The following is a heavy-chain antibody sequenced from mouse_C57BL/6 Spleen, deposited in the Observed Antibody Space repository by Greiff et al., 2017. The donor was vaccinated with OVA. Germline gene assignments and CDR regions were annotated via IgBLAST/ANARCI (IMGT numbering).Heavy chain of an antibody. J-gene: IGHJ4*01. CDR3: TTPHYYAMDY. Sequence: VQLQQSGAELVRPGASVKLSCTASGFNIKDYYMHWVKQRPEQGLEWIGRIDPEDGDTEYAPKFQGKATMTADISSNTAYLQLSSLTSEDTAVYYCTTPHYYAMDYWGQGTSVTVSS. CDR2: IDPEDGDT. V-gene: IGHV14-1*01. CDR1: GFNIKDYY.